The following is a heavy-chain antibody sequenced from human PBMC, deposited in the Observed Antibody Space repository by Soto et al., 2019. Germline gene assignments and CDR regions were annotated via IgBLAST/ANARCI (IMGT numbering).Heavy chain of an antibody. CDR3: ARVNVVVVAATVEYDYYFDC. V-gene: IGHV3-53*01. Sequence: AXGSRRLTCVAGGVTDSDNYRNWIRQAPGKGLAWVWAIYRSGTTNCAASVKSRFTISGDRSKNPVSLQMNSLIAGDPAVSYCARVNVVVVAATVEYDYYFDCWGQVTLVTVSS. CDR1: GVTDSDNY. J-gene: IGHJ4*02. CDR2: IYRSGTT. D-gene: IGHD2-15*01.